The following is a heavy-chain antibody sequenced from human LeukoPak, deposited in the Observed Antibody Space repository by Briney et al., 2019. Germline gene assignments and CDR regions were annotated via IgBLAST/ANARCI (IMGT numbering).Heavy chain of an antibody. D-gene: IGHD5-24*01. CDR2: IYPGGSET. J-gene: IGHJ4*02. Sequence: GESLKISCKGLGYSFSNYWSAWVRQMPGKGLEWMGIIYPGGSETRYDPSFQGQVTISAGMSTSTAYLQWSSLRASDTAMYYCARASRDGYNQNFDHWGQGTLVTVSS. V-gene: IGHV5-51*01. CDR1: GYSFSNYW. CDR3: ARASRDGYNQNFDH.